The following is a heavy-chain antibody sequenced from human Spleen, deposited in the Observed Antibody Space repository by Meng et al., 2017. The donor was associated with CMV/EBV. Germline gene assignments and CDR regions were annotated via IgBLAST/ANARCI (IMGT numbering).Heavy chain of an antibody. D-gene: IGHD6-19*01. Sequence: LSITSHVLGVVISVSYGLWVRHPVGKGWHWIGRIYPIGATNHTPPLKGRVTMYVATSKTQFSLKLSSVTAADTAVYCCARDRWAVAGPNWFDPWGQGTLVTVSS. CDR3: ARDRWAVAGPNWFDP. CDR2: IYPIGAT. CDR1: GVVISVSY. V-gene: IGHV4-4*07. J-gene: IGHJ5*02.